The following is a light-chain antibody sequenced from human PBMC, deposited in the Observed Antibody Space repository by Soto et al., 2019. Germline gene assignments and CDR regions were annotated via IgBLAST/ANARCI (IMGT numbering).Light chain of an antibody. CDR3: QQYGDSPRS. CDR2: HAS. V-gene: IGKV3-20*01. Sequence: IVFMQSPGTLSLSPVERPTLSCRASRSLSSDYLAWYQQKPFQARSLRFYHASRRATGTPDRFSVSGSGTDFTLTISRLEPGDFAVYYCQQYGDSPRSFGQGTKVDIK. J-gene: IGKJ1*01. CDR1: RSLSSDY.